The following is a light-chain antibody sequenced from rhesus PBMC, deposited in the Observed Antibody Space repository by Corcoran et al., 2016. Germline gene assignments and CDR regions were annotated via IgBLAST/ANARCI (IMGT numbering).Light chain of an antibody. J-gene: IGKJ2*01. CDR1: QSVSSS. Sequence: EIVMTQSPATLSLSPGERATLSCRASQSVSSSLAWYQQKPGRSLRLLIYRASRRATGIPERLRGGGSGTDFTLTSSSREPEDVAVYYGQKHNNWPHSFGQGTKVEIK. CDR3: QKHNNWPHS. V-gene: IGKV3-24*01. CDR2: RAS.